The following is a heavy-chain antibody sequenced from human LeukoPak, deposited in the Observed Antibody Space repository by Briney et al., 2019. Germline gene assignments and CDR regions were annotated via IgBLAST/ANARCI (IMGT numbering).Heavy chain of an antibody. D-gene: IGHD2-2*01. CDR2: INTNTGSP. CDR3: ARAVGYCRTTTCYPAY. CDR1: GYTFTTHA. J-gene: IGHJ4*02. V-gene: IGHV7-4-1*02. Sequence: ASVEVSCKASGYTFTTHAIIWVRQAPGQGLEWMGWINTNTGSPTYAQGFTGRFVFSLDTSVNTAYLQISSLKAEDTAVYYCARAVGYCRTTTCYPAYWGQGTLVTVSS.